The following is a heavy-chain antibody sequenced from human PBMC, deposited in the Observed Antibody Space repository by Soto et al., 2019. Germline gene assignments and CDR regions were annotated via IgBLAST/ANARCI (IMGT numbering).Heavy chain of an antibody. J-gene: IGHJ1*01. Sequence: ASVKVSCKASGYTFTNYAMHWVRQAPGQRLEWMGWINTGNGNTEYSQKFQDRVTITRDTSASTAYMELSSLRSEDTAVYYCARAGSSSWYVAYWGQDTLVLVSS. V-gene: IGHV1-3*04. CDR1: GYTFTNYA. D-gene: IGHD6-13*01. CDR2: INTGNGNT. CDR3: ARAGSSSWYVAY.